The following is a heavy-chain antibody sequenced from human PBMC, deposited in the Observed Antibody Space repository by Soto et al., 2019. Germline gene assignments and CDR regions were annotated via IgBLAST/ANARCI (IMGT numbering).Heavy chain of an antibody. Sequence: GGSLRLSCAASGFTFSSYGMHWVRQAPGKGLEWVAVISYDGSYKYYADSVKGRFTISRDNSKNTLRLQMSSLRAEDTAVYYCAKDSRARVAIFDYWGQGTLVTVSS. CDR2: ISYDGSYK. CDR1: GFTFSSYG. CDR3: AKDSRARVAIFDY. V-gene: IGHV3-30*18. D-gene: IGHD2-21*01. J-gene: IGHJ4*02.